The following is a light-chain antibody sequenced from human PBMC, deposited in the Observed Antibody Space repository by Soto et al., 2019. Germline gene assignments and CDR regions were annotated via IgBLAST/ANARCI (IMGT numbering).Light chain of an antibody. J-gene: IGLJ1*01. CDR2: EVT. CDR1: SSDVGGYNY. Sequence: QSVLTQPPSASGSPGQSVTISCTGTSSDVGGYNYVSWYQQHPGKAPKLMIYEVTRRPSGVPDRFSGSKSGNTASLTVSGLQAEDEADYFCSSFAGTLFYVFGTGTKV. V-gene: IGLV2-8*01. CDR3: SSFAGTLFYV.